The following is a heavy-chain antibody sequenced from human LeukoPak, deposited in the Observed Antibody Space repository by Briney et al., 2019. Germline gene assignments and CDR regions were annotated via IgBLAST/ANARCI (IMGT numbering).Heavy chain of an antibody. CDR1: GFTFDDYA. CDR2: ISWNSGSI. Sequence: GRSLRLSCAAPGFTFDDYAMHWVRQAPGKGLEWVSGISWNSGSIGYADSVKGRFTISRDNAKNSLYLQMNSLRAEDTALYYCAKDGDSSGYYWFSNYFDYWGQGTLVTVSS. CDR3: AKDGDSSGYYWFSNYFDY. D-gene: IGHD3-22*01. J-gene: IGHJ4*02. V-gene: IGHV3-9*01.